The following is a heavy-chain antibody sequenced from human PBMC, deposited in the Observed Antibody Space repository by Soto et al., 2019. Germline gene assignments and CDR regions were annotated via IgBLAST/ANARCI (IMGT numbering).Heavy chain of an antibody. J-gene: IGHJ5*02. CDR2: ISGSGEKT. D-gene: IGHD3-3*01. V-gene: IGHV3-23*01. Sequence: GGSLRLSCAASGFAFSSFAMSWVRQAPGKGLEWVSSISGSGEKTYYADSVKGRFTISRDSSKNTLYLQLNSLRAEDTALYYSAKDPSYYDFWSGPGGWFDPWGQGTLVTVSS. CDR3: AKDPSYYDFWSGPGGWFDP. CDR1: GFAFSSFA.